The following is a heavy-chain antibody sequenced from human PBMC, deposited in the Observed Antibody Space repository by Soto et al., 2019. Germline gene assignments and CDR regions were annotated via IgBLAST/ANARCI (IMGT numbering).Heavy chain of an antibody. CDR3: ARDLYSNNWPRIFGV. Sequence: EVQLLESGGGLVQPGGSLRLSCAASGFTFGSYAMSWVRQAPGKGLEWVSSVSSIGDNTYYADSVKGRFTISRDNSKNTLYLQLNSLRAEDTAVYYCARDLYSNNWPRIFGVWGQGTLVTVSS. V-gene: IGHV3-23*01. J-gene: IGHJ4*02. D-gene: IGHD6-13*01. CDR1: GFTFGSYA. CDR2: VSSIGDNT.